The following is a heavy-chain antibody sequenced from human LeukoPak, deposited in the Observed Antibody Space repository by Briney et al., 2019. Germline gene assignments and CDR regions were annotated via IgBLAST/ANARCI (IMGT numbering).Heavy chain of an antibody. D-gene: IGHD1-7*01. CDR1: GGTFSSYA. CDR3: ARVNRLELRYYYYYMDV. V-gene: IGHV1-69*13. CDR2: IIPIFGTA. Sequence: SVKVSCKASGGTFSSYAISWVRQAPGQGLEWMGGIIPIFGTANYAQKFQGRVTITADESTSTAYMELSSLRSENTAVYYCARVNRLELRYYYYYMDVWGKGTTVTVSS. J-gene: IGHJ6*03.